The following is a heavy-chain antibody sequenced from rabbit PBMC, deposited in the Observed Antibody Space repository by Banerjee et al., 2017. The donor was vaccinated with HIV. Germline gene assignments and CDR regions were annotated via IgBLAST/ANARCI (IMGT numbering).Heavy chain of an antibody. CDR2: IDTGRDSRT. Sequence: QQQLEESGGALVKPGGTLTLTCKASGFSFSSGYDMCWVRQAPGKGLEWIACIDTGRDSRTDYASWAKGRFTMSKTSSTTVTLQMTSLTAADTATYFCAREHSYADLWGPGTLVTVS. CDR3: AREHSYADL. CDR1: GFSFSSGYD. D-gene: IGHD2-1*01. J-gene: IGHJ4*01. V-gene: IGHV1S45*01.